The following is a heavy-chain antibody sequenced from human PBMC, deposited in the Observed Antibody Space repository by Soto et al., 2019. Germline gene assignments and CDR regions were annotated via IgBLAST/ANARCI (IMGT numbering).Heavy chain of an antibody. CDR1: GYTFTSYG. D-gene: IGHD1-26*01. Sequence: GASVKVSCKASGYTFTSYGISWVRQAPGQGLEWMGWISAYNGNTNYAQKLQGRVTMTTDTSTSTAYMELRSLRSDDTAVYYCARRRSGSYYPDAFDIWGQGTMVTVSS. J-gene: IGHJ3*02. CDR3: ARRRSGSYYPDAFDI. V-gene: IGHV1-18*04. CDR2: ISAYNGNT.